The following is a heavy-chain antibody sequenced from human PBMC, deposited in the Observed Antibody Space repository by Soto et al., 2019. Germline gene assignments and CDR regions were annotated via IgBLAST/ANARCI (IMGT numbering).Heavy chain of an antibody. Sequence: PGGSLRLSCAASGFTFTAYTMYWVRQPPGKGLEWVASISRTRDYIYYADSVKGRFTISRDNADNSLYLQMNTLRAEDTAVYYCVRPFIVRGSTLGYWGQGALVTVSS. J-gene: IGHJ4*02. D-gene: IGHD1-26*01. CDR1: GFTFTAYT. CDR3: VRPFIVRGSTLGY. V-gene: IGHV3-21*06. CDR2: ISRTRDYI.